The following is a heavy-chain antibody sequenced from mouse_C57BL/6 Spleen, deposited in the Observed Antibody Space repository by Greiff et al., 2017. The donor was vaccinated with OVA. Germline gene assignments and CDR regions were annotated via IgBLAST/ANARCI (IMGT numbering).Heavy chain of an antibody. CDR2: IYPGDGDT. D-gene: IGHD3-3*01. J-gene: IGHJ4*01. Sequence: QVQLQQSGPELVKPGASVKISCKASGYAFSSSWMNWVKQRPGKGLEWIGRIYPGDGDTNYNGKFKGKATLTADKSSSTAYMQLSSLTSEDSAVDFCARRGAGAMDYWGQGTSVTVSS. V-gene: IGHV1-82*01. CDR3: ARRGAGAMDY. CDR1: GYAFSSSW.